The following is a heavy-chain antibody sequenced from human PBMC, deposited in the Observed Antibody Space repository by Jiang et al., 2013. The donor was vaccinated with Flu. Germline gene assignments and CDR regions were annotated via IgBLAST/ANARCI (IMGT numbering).Heavy chain of an antibody. D-gene: IGHD5-12*01. Sequence: QTLSLTCAISGDSVSSNSAAWNWIRLSPSRGLEWLGRTYYRSKWYNDYAVSVKSRITINPDTSKNQFSLQLNSVTPEDTAVYYCARDLRSGYDYAESFDYWGQGTLVTVSS. CDR2: TYYRSKWYN. V-gene: IGHV6-1*01. J-gene: IGHJ4*02. CDR1: GDSVSSNSAA. CDR3: ARDLRSGYDYAESFDY.